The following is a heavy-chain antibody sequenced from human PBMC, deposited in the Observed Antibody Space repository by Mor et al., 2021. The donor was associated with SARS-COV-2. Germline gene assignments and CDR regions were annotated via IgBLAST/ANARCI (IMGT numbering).Heavy chain of an antibody. J-gene: IGHJ4*02. V-gene: IGHV3-48*04. CDR2: IDDRSSLI. Sequence: INWVRQAPGPPLEWLAYIDDRSSLIFYADSVKGRFTISRDNAKNSVYLQMNSLRAEDTAVYYCTKNDYPGNFDFWGQGTLVTVSS. D-gene: IGHD1-1*01. CDR3: TKNDYPGNFDF.